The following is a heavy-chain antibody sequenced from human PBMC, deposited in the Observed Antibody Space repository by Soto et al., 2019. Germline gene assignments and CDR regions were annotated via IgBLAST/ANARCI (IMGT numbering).Heavy chain of an antibody. CDR3: ARGRCSTTSCFYLHGMDC. J-gene: IGHJ4*02. CDR1: GGSFSGYY. V-gene: IGHV4-34*01. CDR2: INHSGST. D-gene: IGHD2-2*01. Sequence: SETLSLTCAVYGGSFSGYYWSWIRQPPGKGLEWIGEINHSGSTNYNPSLKSRVTISVDTSKNQFSLKLSSVTAADTAVYYCARGRCSTTSCFYLHGMDCWGQGTLVTVS.